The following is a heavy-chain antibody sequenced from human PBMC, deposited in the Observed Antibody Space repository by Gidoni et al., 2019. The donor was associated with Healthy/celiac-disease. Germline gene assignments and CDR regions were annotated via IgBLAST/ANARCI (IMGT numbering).Heavy chain of an antibody. CDR1: GYTFTGYY. CDR2: INPNSGGT. D-gene: IGHD6-13*01. Sequence: QVQLVQSGAEVKKPGASVKVACKASGYTFTGYYMHWVRQAPGQGLEWMGRINPNSGGTNYAQKFQGRVPMTRDTSISTAYMELSRLRSDDTAVYYCARNIAAAGTGSASPDYWGQGTLVTVSS. CDR3: ARNIAAAGTGSASPDY. J-gene: IGHJ4*02. V-gene: IGHV1-2*06.